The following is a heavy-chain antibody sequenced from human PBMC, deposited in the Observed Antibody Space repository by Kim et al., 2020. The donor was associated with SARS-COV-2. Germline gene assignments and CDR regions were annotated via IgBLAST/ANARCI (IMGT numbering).Heavy chain of an antibody. Sequence: SETLSLTCTVSGGSISSSSYYWGWMRQPPGKGLEWIGSIYYSGSTYYNPSLKSRVTISVDTSKNQFSLKLSSVTAADTAVYYCARTDVTMIVVVVEHDAFDIWGQGTMVTVSS. CDR3: ARTDVTMIVVVVEHDAFDI. V-gene: IGHV4-39*01. CDR2: IYYSGST. CDR1: GGSISSSSYY. J-gene: IGHJ3*02. D-gene: IGHD3-22*01.